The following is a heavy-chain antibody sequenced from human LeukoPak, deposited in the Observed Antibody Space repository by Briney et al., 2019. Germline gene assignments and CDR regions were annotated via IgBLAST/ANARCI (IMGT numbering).Heavy chain of an antibody. V-gene: IGHV5-51*01. J-gene: IGHJ6*03. CDR2: IYPGDSDT. CDR1: GYSFTSYW. Sequence: GESLKISCKGSGYSFTSYWIGWVRQMPGKGLEWMGIIYPGDSDTRYSPSFQGQVTISADKSISTAYLQWSSLKASDTAMYYCAGHNDFGSGYSHRDYYYYMDVWGKGTTVTVSS. D-gene: IGHD3-3*01. CDR3: AGHNDFGSGYSHRDYYYYMDV.